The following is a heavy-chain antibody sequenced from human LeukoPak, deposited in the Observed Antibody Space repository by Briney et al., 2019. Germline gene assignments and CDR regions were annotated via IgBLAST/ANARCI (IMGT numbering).Heavy chain of an antibody. V-gene: IGHV3-48*03. J-gene: IGHJ3*02. CDR1: GFTFSSYE. Sequence: GGSLRLSCAASGFTFSSYEMNWVRQAPGKGLEWVSYISSSGSTIYYADSVKGRSTISRDNAKNSLYLQMNSLRAEDTAVYYCARALRFDIVVVPAAPGAFDIWGQGTTVTVSS. CDR2: ISSSGSTI. D-gene: IGHD2-2*01. CDR3: ARALRFDIVVVPAAPGAFDI.